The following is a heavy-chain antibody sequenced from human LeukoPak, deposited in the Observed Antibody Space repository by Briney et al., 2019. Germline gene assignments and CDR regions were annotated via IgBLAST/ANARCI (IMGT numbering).Heavy chain of an antibody. CDR2: IYYSGST. Sequence: PSETLSLTCTVSGGSISSYYWSWIRQPPGKGLELVGYIYYSGSTNYNPSPKSRVTISVDTSTNQFSLKLSSVTAADTAVYYCAGAYYDFVWGGSRFDYWGKGTLGTVS. CDR1: GGSISSYY. CDR3: AGAYYDFVWGGSRFDY. J-gene: IGHJ4*02. V-gene: IGHV4-59*01. D-gene: IGHD3-16*02.